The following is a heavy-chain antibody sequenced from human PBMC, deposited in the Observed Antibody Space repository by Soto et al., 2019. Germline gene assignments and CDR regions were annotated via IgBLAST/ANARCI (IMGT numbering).Heavy chain of an antibody. Sequence: QVQLVESGGGVVQPGRSLRLSCAASGFTFSSYGMHWVRQAPGKGPEWVAVIWYDGSNKYYADSVKGRFTISRDNSKNTLYLQMNSLRAEDTAVYYCARGSNGYMDVWGKGTTVTVSS. CDR1: GFTFSSYG. V-gene: IGHV3-33*01. J-gene: IGHJ6*03. CDR3: ARGSNGYMDV. CDR2: IWYDGSNK. D-gene: IGHD1-26*01.